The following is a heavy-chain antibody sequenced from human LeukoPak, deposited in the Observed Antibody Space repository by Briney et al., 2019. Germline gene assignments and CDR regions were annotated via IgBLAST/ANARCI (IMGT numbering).Heavy chain of an antibody. V-gene: IGHV4-39*07. CDR2: INHSGST. CDR1: GGSISSSTYY. Sequence: SETLSLTCTVSGGSISSSTYYWGWIRQPPGKGLEWIGEINHSGSTNYNPSLKSRVTISVDTSKNQFSLKLSSVTAADTAVYYCARGRITMVRGVRYFRAFDIWGQGTMVTVSS. CDR3: ARGRITMVRGVRYFRAFDI. D-gene: IGHD3-10*01. J-gene: IGHJ3*02.